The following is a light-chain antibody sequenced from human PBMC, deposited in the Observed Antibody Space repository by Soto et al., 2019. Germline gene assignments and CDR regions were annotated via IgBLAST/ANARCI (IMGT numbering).Light chain of an antibody. CDR1: QSVSSN. Sequence: EIVMTQSPATRSVSPGERATLSCRASQSVSSNLAWYQQKPGQAPRLLIYGASTRATGIPVRFSGSGSGTEFTLTISSLQSEDFAVYYCQQYNNWPRTFGQGTKVDIK. V-gene: IGKV3-15*01. CDR3: QQYNNWPRT. J-gene: IGKJ1*01. CDR2: GAS.